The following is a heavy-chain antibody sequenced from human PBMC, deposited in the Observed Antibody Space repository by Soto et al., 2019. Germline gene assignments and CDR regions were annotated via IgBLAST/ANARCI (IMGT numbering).Heavy chain of an antibody. J-gene: IGHJ4*02. D-gene: IGHD6-13*01. CDR1: GGCISSTNW. CDR2: IYHSGTT. Sequence: QVQLQESGPGLVKPSGTLSLTCAVSGGCISSTNWWTWVRQSPGSGLVWIGEIYHSGTTNYNPSRNSPVNIAVDMSTNHLALTLISVTAADTAVYYCALPATADFDYWGKGILVTVSS. CDR3: ALPATADFDY. V-gene: IGHV4-4*02.